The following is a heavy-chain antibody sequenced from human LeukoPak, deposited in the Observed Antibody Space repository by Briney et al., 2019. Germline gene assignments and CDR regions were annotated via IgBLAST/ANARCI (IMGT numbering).Heavy chain of an antibody. V-gene: IGHV4-59*01. CDR3: ARGEWGYSSSWAPFDY. D-gene: IGHD6-13*01. CDR1: GGSISSYY. CDR2: IYYSGST. J-gene: IGHJ4*02. Sequence: SETLSLTCTVSGGSISSYYRSWIRQPPGKGLEWIGYIYYSGSTNYNPSLKSRVTISVDTSKNQFSLKLSSVTAADTAVYYCARGEWGYSSSWAPFDYWGQGTLVTVSS.